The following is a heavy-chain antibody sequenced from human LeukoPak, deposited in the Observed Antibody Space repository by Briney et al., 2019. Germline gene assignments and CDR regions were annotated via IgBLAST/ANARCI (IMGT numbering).Heavy chain of an antibody. CDR3: ATDTSQVGVMNAPQGYFDY. CDR1: GYTFTSYY. J-gene: IGHJ4*02. D-gene: IGHD2-15*01. CDR2: INPNSGVT. V-gene: IGHV1-2*02. Sequence: ASVKVSCKASGYTFTSYYMHWVRQAPGQGLEWLGWINPNSGVTDFAQKLQGRVTLTRDTSIDTAYMELSRLTSDDTAVYYCATDTSQVGVMNAPQGYFDYWGQGTLVTVS.